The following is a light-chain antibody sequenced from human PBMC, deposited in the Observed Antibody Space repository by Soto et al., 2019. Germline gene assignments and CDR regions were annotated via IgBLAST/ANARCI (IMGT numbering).Light chain of an antibody. Sequence: QSALTQPASVSGSRGQATTISCTGTSSDVGGYDYVSWYQQYPGKAPKLLIYDVTHRPSGVSNRFSGSKSGNTASLTISGLQAEDEADYFCSSYTSSNTYVFGSGTKSPS. CDR2: DVT. CDR1: SSDVGGYDY. J-gene: IGLJ1*01. V-gene: IGLV2-14*03. CDR3: SSYTSSNTYV.